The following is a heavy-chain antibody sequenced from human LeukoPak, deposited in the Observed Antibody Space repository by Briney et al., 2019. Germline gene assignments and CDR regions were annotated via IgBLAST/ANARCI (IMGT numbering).Heavy chain of an antibody. Sequence: SETLSLTCTVSGNSITTYYWSWIRQPPGKGLEWIGRIYTIGGTIYNPSLKNRVTISVDTSKNQFSLRLTSVTAADTAVYYCASSSVSEVVIGHYYMDVWGEGTTVTVSS. CDR1: GNSITTYY. J-gene: IGHJ6*03. CDR3: ASSSVSEVVIGHYYMDV. V-gene: IGHV4-4*07. D-gene: IGHD3-3*01. CDR2: IYTIGGT.